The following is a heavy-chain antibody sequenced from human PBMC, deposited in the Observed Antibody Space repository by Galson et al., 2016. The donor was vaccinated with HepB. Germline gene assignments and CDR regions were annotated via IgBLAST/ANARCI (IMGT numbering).Heavy chain of an antibody. CDR2: INHSERA. V-gene: IGHV4-34*01. D-gene: IGHD5-24*01. CDR1: GGSLNGYH. CDR3: ARADRWLQFGTRAFDI. Sequence: SETLSLTCAVYGGSLNGYHWAWIRQPPGKGLEWIGEINHSERANYNPSLKSRVTISIDTSKNQVSLRLSSVTAADTAVYYCARADRWLQFGTRAFDIWGQGTMVTVSS. J-gene: IGHJ3*02.